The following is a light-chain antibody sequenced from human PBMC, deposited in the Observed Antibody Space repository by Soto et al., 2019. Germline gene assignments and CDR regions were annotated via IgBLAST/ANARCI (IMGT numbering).Light chain of an antibody. V-gene: IGKV1-39*01. J-gene: IGKJ1*01. Sequence: DIQMAQSPSSLSASVGDRVTITCRASQSIGKYLNWYQQKPGEAPNLLIYAASILQSGVPSRFSGSSSGTDFTLTITSLQPEDFATYYCHQTYGTTRTFGKGTKVEIK. CDR1: QSIGKY. CDR2: AAS. CDR3: HQTYGTTRT.